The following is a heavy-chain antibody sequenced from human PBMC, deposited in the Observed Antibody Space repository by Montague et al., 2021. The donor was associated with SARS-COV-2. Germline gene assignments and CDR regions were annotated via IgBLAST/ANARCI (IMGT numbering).Heavy chain of an antibody. D-gene: IGHD3-10*01. V-gene: IGHV4-34*01. J-gene: IGHJ6*03. CDR1: GTSFSGYY. CDR3: ARLRDGVVPSPILGVGPYYSYYYMDV. Sequence: SETLSLTCAVHGTSFSGYYWSWIRQPPGKGLEWIGEINHGGSTKYSPSLKSRLTISADTSKNQSSLKLTSVAAADTAVYYCARLRDGVVPSPILGVGPYYSYYYMDVWGRGTTVTVSS. CDR2: INHGGST.